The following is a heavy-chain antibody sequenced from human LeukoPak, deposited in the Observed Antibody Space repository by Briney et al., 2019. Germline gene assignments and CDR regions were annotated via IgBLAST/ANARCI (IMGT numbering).Heavy chain of an antibody. J-gene: IGHJ6*03. CDR2: FSGSGGPT. V-gene: IGHV3-23*01. CDR3: AKDWNQFGSGSHLDYMDV. CDR1: GLVFSMYG. Sequence: GGSLRLSCTASGLVFSMYGMSWVRQAPGKGLEWVSAFSGSGGPTYYADSEKGRFTISRDNSMNTLYLQMNDLRVEDTAVYYCAKDWNQFGSGSHLDYMDVWGKGTTVTVS. D-gene: IGHD3-10*01.